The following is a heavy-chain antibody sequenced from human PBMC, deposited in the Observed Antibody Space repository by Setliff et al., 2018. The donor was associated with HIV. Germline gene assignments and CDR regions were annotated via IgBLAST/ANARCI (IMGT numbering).Heavy chain of an antibody. CDR3: ARDGGYSYGIGGITYYFDY. CDR1: GGSISSSNW. CDR2: IYHSGST. Sequence: SETLSLTCAVSGGSISSSNWWSWVRQPPGKGLEWIGEIYHSGSTNHNPSLKSRVTISVDKSKNQFSLKLSSVTAADTAVYYCARDGGYSYGIGGITYYFDYWGQGTLITVSS. V-gene: IGHV4-4*02. J-gene: IGHJ4*02. D-gene: IGHD5-18*01.